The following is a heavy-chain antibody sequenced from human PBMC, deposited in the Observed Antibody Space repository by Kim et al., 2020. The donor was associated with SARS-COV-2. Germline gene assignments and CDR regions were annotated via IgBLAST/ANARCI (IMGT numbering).Heavy chain of an antibody. Sequence: SETLSLTCTVSGGSISSSSYYWGWIRQPPGKGLEWIGSIYYSGSTYYNPSLKSRVTISVDTSKNQFSLKLSSVTAADTAVYYCARRGYGWHWGQGTLVTVSS. CDR3: ARRGYGWH. V-gene: IGHV4-39*01. D-gene: IGHD5-18*01. J-gene: IGHJ1*01. CDR1: GGSISSSSYY. CDR2: IYYSGST.